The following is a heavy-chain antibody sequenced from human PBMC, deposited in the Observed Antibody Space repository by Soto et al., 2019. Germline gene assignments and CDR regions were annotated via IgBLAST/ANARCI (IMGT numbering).Heavy chain of an antibody. CDR3: ASTTLTTPYWYFDL. D-gene: IGHD4-17*01. Sequence: QLQLQESGPGLVKPSETLSLTCTVSGGSISSSSYYWGWVRQPPGKRLEWIGSIYYSGSTYYNSSLQSRVTLSVDTSKSQFSLKLSSVTAADTAVYYCASTTLTTPYWYFDLWGRGTLVTVSS. CDR2: IYYSGST. V-gene: IGHV4-39*01. CDR1: GGSISSSSYY. J-gene: IGHJ2*01.